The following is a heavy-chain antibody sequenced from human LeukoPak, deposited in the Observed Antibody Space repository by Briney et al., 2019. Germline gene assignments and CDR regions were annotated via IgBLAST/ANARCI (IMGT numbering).Heavy chain of an antibody. Sequence: SETLSLTCAVYGGSFSGYYWSWIRQPPGKGLEWIGEINHSGSTNYNPSLKSRVTISVDTSKNQFSLKLSSVTAADTAVYYCARDDRSSGYPRSGYYYYMDVWGKGTTVTISS. D-gene: IGHD3-22*01. CDR2: INHSGST. CDR3: ARDDRSSGYPRSGYYYYMDV. CDR1: GGSFSGYY. J-gene: IGHJ6*03. V-gene: IGHV4-34*01.